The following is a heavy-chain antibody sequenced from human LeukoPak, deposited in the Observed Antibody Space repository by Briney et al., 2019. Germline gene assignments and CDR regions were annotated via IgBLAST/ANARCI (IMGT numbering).Heavy chain of an antibody. CDR2: IFPSGGEI. J-gene: IGHJ4*02. CDR3: ARRYSGTYYFDY. V-gene: IGHV3-23*01. CDR1: GFTYSTFA. D-gene: IGHD1-26*01. Sequence: GGSLRLSCAASGFTYSTFAMIWVRQPPGKGLEWVSSIFPSGGEIHYADSVRGRFTISRDNSKSTLSLQMNSLRAEDTAVYYCARRYSGTYYFDYWGQGTLVTVSS.